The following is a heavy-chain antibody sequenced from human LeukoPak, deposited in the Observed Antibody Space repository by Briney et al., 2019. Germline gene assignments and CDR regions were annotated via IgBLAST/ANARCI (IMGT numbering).Heavy chain of an antibody. D-gene: IGHD5-18*01. V-gene: IGHV3-53*01. CDR1: GGSISSYY. Sequence: ETLSLTCTVSGGSISSYYWSWVRQAPGKGLEWVSVIYSDGRIHYADSVKGRFTISRDDSKNTLYLQMNSLRAEDTAVYYCARESGYSYGLAGFFDYWGQGTLVTVSS. CDR3: ARESGYSYGLAGFFDY. CDR2: IYSDGRI. J-gene: IGHJ4*02.